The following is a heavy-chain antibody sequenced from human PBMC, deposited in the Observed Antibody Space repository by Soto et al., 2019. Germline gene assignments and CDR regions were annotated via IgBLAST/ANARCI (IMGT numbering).Heavy chain of an antibody. J-gene: IGHJ4*02. V-gene: IGHV4-4*02. CDR2: VVHWGTT. CDR1: GASINDNNW. CDR3: ARHIGVTGTRGFDY. D-gene: IGHD6-19*01. Sequence: QAQLQQSGPGLVKPSETLSLTCAVSGASINDNNWWSWVRQTPGKGLEWIGEVVHWGTTNYNPSLRSRVTISMDKPNNQISLTLSSVTAADSALYYCARHIGVTGTRGFDYWGQGTLVTVSS.